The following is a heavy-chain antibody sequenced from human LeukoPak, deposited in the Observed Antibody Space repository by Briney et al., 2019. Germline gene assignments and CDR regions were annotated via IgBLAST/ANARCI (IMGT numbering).Heavy chain of an antibody. CDR3: VRGGIVGTTARVPLFDY. CDR2: IYFSGST. Sequence: SETLSPTCTVSGGSISSYYWSWVRQPPGKGLEWIGYIYFSGSTNYDPSLKSRVTMSVNTSKNQFSLKLSSLTAADTAVYYCVRGGIVGTTARVPLFDYWGQGTLVTVSS. CDR1: GGSISSYY. V-gene: IGHV4-59*01. J-gene: IGHJ4*02. D-gene: IGHD1-26*01.